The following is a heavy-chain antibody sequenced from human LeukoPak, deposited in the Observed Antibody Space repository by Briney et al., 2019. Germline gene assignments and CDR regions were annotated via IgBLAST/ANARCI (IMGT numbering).Heavy chain of an antibody. J-gene: IGHJ4*02. D-gene: IGHD4-17*01. V-gene: IGHV3-11*04. CDR2: ISNSGTI. Sequence: GGSLRLSCAASGFTLSDYYMSWIRQAPGKGLQWVSHISNSGTIYYADSVTGRFTISRDNAKNSLYLQMNSLRAEDTAVYYCARSYADYDVRANYWGQGTLVTVSS. CDR1: GFTLSDYY. CDR3: ARSYADYDVRANY.